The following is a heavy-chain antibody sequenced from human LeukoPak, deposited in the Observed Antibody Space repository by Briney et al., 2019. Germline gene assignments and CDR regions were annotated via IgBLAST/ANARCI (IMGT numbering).Heavy chain of an antibody. CDR3: ARGSTTVVPAAIDYWFDP. J-gene: IGHJ5*02. CDR1: GFTFSSYE. Sequence: PGGSLRLSCAASGFTFSSYEMNWVRQAPAKGLEWVSYISSSGSTIYYADSVKGRFTISRDNAKNSLYLQMNSLRAEDTAVYYCARGSTTVVPAAIDYWFDPWGQGTLVTVSS. D-gene: IGHD2-2*02. V-gene: IGHV3-48*03. CDR2: ISSSGSTI.